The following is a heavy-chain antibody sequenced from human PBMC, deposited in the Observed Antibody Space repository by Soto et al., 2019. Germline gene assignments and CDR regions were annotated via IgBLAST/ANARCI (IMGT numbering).Heavy chain of an antibody. V-gene: IGHV1-18*01. D-gene: IGHD3-3*01. CDR1: GYTFTSYG. CDR2: ISAYNGNT. Sequence: GASVKVSCKASGYTFTSYGISWVRQAPGQGLEWMGWISAYNGNTNYAQKLQGRVTMTTDTSTSTASMELRSLRSDDTAVYYCARGKYYDFWSGYYTGYYYYGMDVWGQGTTVTVSS. CDR3: ARGKYYDFWSGYYTGYYYYGMDV. J-gene: IGHJ6*02.